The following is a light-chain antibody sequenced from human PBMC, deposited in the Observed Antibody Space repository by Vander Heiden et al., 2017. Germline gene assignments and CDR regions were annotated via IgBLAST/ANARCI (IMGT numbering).Light chain of an antibody. CDR2: AAS. CDR3: QQSYSTPKT. J-gene: IGKJ1*01. V-gene: IGKV1-39*01. Sequence: DIQMTQSPSSLSASVGDRVTITCRASQSIHDYLNWYQHKPGKAPKLLIYAASSLQSGVASRFSGGGSGTDFTLTIDTLQTEDFATYYCQQSYSTPKTFGQGTKVEIK. CDR1: QSIHDY.